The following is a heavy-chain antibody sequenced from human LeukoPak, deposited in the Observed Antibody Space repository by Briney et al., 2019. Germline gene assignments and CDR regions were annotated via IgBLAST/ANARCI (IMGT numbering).Heavy chain of an antibody. J-gene: IGHJ4*02. D-gene: IGHD2-15*01. CDR3: ARWPPSGSGGSLHFDY. CDR2: INAGNGNT. CDR1: GYTFTSYA. Sequence: ASVKVSCKASGYTFTSYAMHWVRQAPGQRLEWMGWINAGNGNTKYAQKFQGRVTITRDTSASTAYMELSSLRSEDTAVYYCARWPPSGSGGSLHFDYWGQGTLVTASS. V-gene: IGHV1-3*01.